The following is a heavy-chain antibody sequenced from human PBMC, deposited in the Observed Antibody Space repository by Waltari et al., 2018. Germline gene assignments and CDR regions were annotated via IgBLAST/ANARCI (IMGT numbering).Heavy chain of an antibody. CDR1: GGSISSYY. J-gene: IGHJ4*02. CDR3: ARVRFSGYYFDY. V-gene: IGHV4-59*01. Sequence: QVQLQESGPGLVKPSETLSLTCTVSGGSISSYYWSWIRQPPGKGLEWIGYIYYGGSTNYNPSLKSRVTISVDTSKNQFSLKLSSVTAADTAVYYCARVRFSGYYFDYWGQGTLVTVSS. D-gene: IGHD6-25*01. CDR2: IYYGGST.